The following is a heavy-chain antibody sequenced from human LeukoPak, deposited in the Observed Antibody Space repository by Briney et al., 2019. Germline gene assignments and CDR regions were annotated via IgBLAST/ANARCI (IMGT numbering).Heavy chain of an antibody. CDR1: GFTFSSYL. CDR3: ARVGTYYYYYYMDV. CDR2: IKQDGREK. V-gene: IGHV3-7*01. D-gene: IGHD1-26*01. Sequence: GGSLRLSCAASGFTFSSYLMSWVRQAPGKGLEWVANIKQDGREKYYVDSVKGRFTISRDNAKNSLYLQMNSLRAEDTAVYYCARVGTYYYYYYMDVWGKGTTVTISS. J-gene: IGHJ6*03.